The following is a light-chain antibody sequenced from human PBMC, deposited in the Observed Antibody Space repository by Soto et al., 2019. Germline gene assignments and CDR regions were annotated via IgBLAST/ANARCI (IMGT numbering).Light chain of an antibody. CDR2: DVS. J-gene: IGLJ1*01. V-gene: IGLV2-11*01. CDR3: CSYVGSYTYV. CDR1: SSDVGGYNY. Sequence: QSVLTQPRSVSGSPGQSVTISCTGTSSDVGGYNYVSWHQQHPDKAPKLMIYDVSKRPSGVPDRFSGSKSGNTASLTISGLQAEDEADYYCCSYVGSYTYVFGTGTKVTVL.